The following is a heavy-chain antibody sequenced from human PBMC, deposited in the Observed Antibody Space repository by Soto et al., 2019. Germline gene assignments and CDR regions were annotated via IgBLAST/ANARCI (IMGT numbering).Heavy chain of an antibody. Sequence: GGSLRLSCAASGFTFSSYSMNWVRQAPGKGLEWVSYISSSSSTIYYADSVKGRFTISRDNAKNSLYLQMNSLRAEDTAVYYCALTLRFLDAFDIWGQGTMVTVS. CDR1: GFTFSSYS. D-gene: IGHD3-3*01. J-gene: IGHJ3*02. CDR3: ALTLRFLDAFDI. V-gene: IGHV3-48*01. CDR2: ISSSSSTI.